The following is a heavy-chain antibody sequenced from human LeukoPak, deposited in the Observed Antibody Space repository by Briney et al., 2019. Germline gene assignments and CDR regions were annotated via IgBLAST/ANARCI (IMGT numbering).Heavy chain of an antibody. CDR1: GGSFSGYY. J-gene: IGHJ4*02. CDR2: INHSGST. D-gene: IGHD3-10*01. Sequence: SETLSLTCAVYGGSFSGYYWSWIRQPPGKGLEWIGEINHSGSTNYNPSLKSRVTISVDTSKNQFSLKLSSVTAADTAVYYCARADEVYYYGRLDYWGQGTLVTVSS. V-gene: IGHV4-34*01. CDR3: ARADEVYYYGRLDY.